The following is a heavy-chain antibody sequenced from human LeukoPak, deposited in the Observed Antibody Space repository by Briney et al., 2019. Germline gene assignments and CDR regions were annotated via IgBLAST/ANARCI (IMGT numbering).Heavy chain of an antibody. CDR3: ARGGYGDEPFDY. Sequence: PGGSLRLSCAASGFTFSSYNMNWVRQAPGKGPEWVSSISSSTSFIYYANSMKGRITISRDNAKNSLYLQMNSLRAEGTAVYYCARGGYGDEPFDYWGQGTLVTVSS. CDR2: ISSSTSFI. D-gene: IGHD4-17*01. J-gene: IGHJ4*02. CDR1: GFTFSSYN. V-gene: IGHV3-21*01.